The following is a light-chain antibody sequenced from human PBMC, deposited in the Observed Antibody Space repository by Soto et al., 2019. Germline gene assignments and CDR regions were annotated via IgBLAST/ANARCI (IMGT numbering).Light chain of an antibody. CDR2: AAS. Sequence: DIQMTQSPTSLSASVGDRVTIPCRASQGIRNYVAWYQQIPGKAPKLLIYAASTLQSGVPPRFSGSGSGTDFNLTITGLQAEDVATYSYQKYSSVPFLGPGTKVDI. J-gene: IGKJ3*01. CDR3: QKYSSVPF. CDR1: QGIRNY. V-gene: IGKV1-27*01.